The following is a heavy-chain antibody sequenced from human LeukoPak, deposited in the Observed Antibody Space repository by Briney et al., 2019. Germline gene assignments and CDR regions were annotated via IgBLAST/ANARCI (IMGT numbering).Heavy chain of an antibody. V-gene: IGHV4-4*07. CDR1: GGSISSYY. J-gene: IGHJ4*02. Sequence: PSETLSLTCTVSGGSISSYYWSWIRQPAGKGLEWIGRIYTSGSTNYIPSLKGRATISIDTSKNQFSLKLSSVTAADSAVYYCARLTRLSTSPDRYYLDYWGQGTLVTVSS. CDR2: IYTSGST. CDR3: ARLTRLSTSPDRYYLDY. D-gene: IGHD6-6*01.